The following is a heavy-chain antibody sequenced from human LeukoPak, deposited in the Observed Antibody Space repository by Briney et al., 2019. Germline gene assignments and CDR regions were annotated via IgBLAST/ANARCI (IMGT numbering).Heavy chain of an antibody. CDR3: SRAPVVVITPSAFDI. J-gene: IGHJ3*02. CDR2: IYHSGST. V-gene: IGHV4-38-2*02. Sequence: SETLSLTCTVSGYSISSGYYWGWIRQPPGKGLEWIGSIYHSGSTYYNPSLKSRVTISVDTSKNQFSLKLSSVTAADTAVYYCSRAPVVVITPSAFDIWGQGTMVTVSS. CDR1: GYSISSGYY. D-gene: IGHD3-22*01.